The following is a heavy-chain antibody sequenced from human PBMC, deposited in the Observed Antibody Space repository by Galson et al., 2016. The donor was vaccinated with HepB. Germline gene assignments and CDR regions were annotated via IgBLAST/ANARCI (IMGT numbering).Heavy chain of an antibody. V-gene: IGHV3-30*18. CDR2: ISTNGINE. CDR1: GFTFSKYA. Sequence: SLRLSCAASGFTFSKYALHWVRQAPGKGLEWVAVISTNGINEKYEDSVKGRFTVPRDNSKNTVDLQMNSLRPEDTAVYYCAKDQGVLRHFDWLTYDAFDMWGQGTMVTVSS. D-gene: IGHD3-9*01. J-gene: IGHJ3*02. CDR3: AKDQGVLRHFDWLTYDAFDM.